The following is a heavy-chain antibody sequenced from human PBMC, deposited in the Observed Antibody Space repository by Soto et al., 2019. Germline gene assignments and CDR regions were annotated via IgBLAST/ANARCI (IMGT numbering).Heavy chain of an antibody. V-gene: IGHV4-59*12. CDR1: GGSISSYY. CDR3: ARGYGRNFDY. Sequence: SETLSLTCTVSGGSISSYYWSWIRQPPGKGLEWIGEINYSGSTNYNPSLKSRVTISVDTSKNQFSLKLSSVTAADTAVYYRARGYGRNFDYWGQGTLVTVSS. J-gene: IGHJ4*02. CDR2: INYSGST. D-gene: IGHD5-18*01.